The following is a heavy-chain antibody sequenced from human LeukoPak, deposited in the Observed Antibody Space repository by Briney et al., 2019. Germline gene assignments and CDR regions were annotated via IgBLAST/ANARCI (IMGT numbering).Heavy chain of an antibody. D-gene: IGHD1-7*01. CDR1: GYTFTSYY. V-gene: IGHV1-46*01. CDR3: ARVEYNWNYEYYYYGMDV. J-gene: IGHJ6*02. CDR2: INPSGGST. Sequence: ASVTVSFTASGYTFTSYYMHWVRQAPGQGLEWMGIINPSGGSTSYAQKFQGRVTMTRDTSTSTVYMELSSLRSEDTAVYYCARVEYNWNYEYYYYGMDVWGQGTTVTVSS.